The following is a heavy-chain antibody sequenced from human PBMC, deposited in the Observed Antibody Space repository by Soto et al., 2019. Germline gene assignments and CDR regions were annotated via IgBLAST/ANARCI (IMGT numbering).Heavy chain of an antibody. CDR1: GGSISSSSYY. D-gene: IGHD3-10*01. Sequence: SETLSLTCTVSGGSISSSSYYWGWIRQPPGKGLEWIGSIYYSGSTYYNPSLKSRVTISVDTSKNQFSLKMNSVTAADTAVYYCARESAGSGQTYWFDPWGQGTLVTVSS. J-gene: IGHJ5*02. CDR2: IYYSGST. CDR3: ARESAGSGQTYWFDP. V-gene: IGHV4-39*07.